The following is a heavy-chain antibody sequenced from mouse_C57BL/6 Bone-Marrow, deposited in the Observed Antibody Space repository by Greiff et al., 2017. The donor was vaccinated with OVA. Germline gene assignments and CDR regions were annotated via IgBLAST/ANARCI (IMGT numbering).Heavy chain of an antibody. D-gene: IGHD1-1*01. J-gene: IGHJ1*03. CDR2: IDPSDSYT. CDR3: ARLGDDYYGSSYWYFDV. CDR1: GYTFTSYW. Sequence: QVQLQQPGAELVKPGASVKLSCKASGYTFTSYWMQWVKQRPGQGLEWIGEIDPSDSYTNYNQKFKGQATLTVDTSSSTAYMQLSSLTSEESAVYYCARLGDDYYGSSYWYFDVWGTGTTVTVSA. V-gene: IGHV1-50*01.